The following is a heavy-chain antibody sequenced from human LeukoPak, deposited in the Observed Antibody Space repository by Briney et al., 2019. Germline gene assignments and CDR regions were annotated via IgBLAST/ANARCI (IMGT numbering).Heavy chain of an antibody. D-gene: IGHD2-2*01. Sequence: GGSLRLSCAASGFTFDDYTTHWVRQAPGKGLEWVSLISWDGGSTYYADSVKGRFTISRDNSKNSLYLQMNSLRTEDTALYYCAKDSGYCSSTSCSTYNWFDPWGQGTLVTVSS. V-gene: IGHV3-43*01. CDR3: AKDSGYCSSTSCSTYNWFDP. CDR1: GFTFDDYT. CDR2: ISWDGGST. J-gene: IGHJ5*02.